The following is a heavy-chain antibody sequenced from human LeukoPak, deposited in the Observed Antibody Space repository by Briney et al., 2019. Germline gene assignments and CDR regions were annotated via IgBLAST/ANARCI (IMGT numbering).Heavy chain of an antibody. CDR2: ITPYNGDT. CDR1: GYTFITYG. Sequence: ASVNVSCKASGYTFITYGSTWVRQAPGQGLEWMGWITPYNGDTNYPQNLQDRVTMTTDTSTSTAYMELRSLRSDDTAVYFCARVAGVSYNYFDSWGQGTLVSVS. V-gene: IGHV1-18*01. D-gene: IGHD1-26*01. CDR3: ARVAGVSYNYFDS. J-gene: IGHJ4*02.